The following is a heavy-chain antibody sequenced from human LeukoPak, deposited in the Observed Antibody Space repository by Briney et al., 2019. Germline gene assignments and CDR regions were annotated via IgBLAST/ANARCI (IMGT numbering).Heavy chain of an antibody. V-gene: IGHV4-34*01. J-gene: IGHJ4*02. D-gene: IGHD3-10*01. CDR3: ARGCSVESETGMVRGVSYFDY. CDR2: INHSGST. CDR1: GGSFSGYY. Sequence: SETLSLTCAVYGGSFSGYYWSWIRQPPGKGLEWIGEINHSGSTNYNPSLKSRVTISVDTSKNQFSLKLSPVTAADTAVYYCARGCSVESETGMVRGVSYFDYWGQGTLVTVSS.